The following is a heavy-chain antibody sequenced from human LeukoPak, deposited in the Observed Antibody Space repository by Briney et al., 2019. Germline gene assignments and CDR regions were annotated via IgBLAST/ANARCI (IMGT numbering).Heavy chain of an antibody. CDR2: IIPIFGTA. CDR3: ASGLNDFWSGYHDY. Sequence: ASVKVSCKASGGTFSSCAISWVRQAPGQGLEWMGGIIPIFGTANYAQKFQGRVTITADESTSTAYMELSSLRSEDTAVYYCASGLNDFWSGYHDYWGQGTLVTVSS. CDR1: GGTFSSCA. J-gene: IGHJ4*02. D-gene: IGHD3-3*01. V-gene: IGHV1-69*13.